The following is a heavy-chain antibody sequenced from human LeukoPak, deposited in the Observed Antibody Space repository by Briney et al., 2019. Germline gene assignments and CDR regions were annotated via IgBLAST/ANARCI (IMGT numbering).Heavy chain of an antibody. D-gene: IGHD5-18*01. V-gene: IGHV4-30-4*01. CDR2: IYYSGRT. Sequence: SETLSLTCTVSGGSISSGDYYWSWIRQPPGKGLEGIGYIYYSGRTYYNPSLKSRVTISVDTSKNQFSLTPSSVTAAYTAVYYCASESAPRDTAMVTFDYWGQGTLVTVSS. CDR1: GGSISSGDYY. J-gene: IGHJ4*02. CDR3: ASESAPRDTAMVTFDY.